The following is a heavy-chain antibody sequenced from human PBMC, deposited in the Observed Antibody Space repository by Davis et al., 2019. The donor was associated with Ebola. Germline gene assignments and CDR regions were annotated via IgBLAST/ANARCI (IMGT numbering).Heavy chain of an antibody. Sequence: HTGGSLRLSCAVSGFTFSSCWMHWVRHVPGKGLVWVSRINSDGSTITYADSVKGRFTISRDNSKNTLYLQMNSLRAEDTAVYYCAKGSVTIFGVAPDYYGMDVWGKGTTVTVSS. D-gene: IGHD3-3*01. CDR2: INSDGSTI. CDR3: AKGSVTIFGVAPDYYGMDV. V-gene: IGHV3-74*03. J-gene: IGHJ6*04. CDR1: GFTFSSCW.